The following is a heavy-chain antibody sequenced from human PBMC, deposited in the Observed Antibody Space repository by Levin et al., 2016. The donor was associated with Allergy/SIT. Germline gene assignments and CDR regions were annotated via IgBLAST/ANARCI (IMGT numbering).Heavy chain of an antibody. D-gene: IGHD3-3*01. CDR1: GGSFSGYY. CDR2: INHSGST. CDR3: ARGFGVVTPSESDRYYYYYGMDV. Sequence: SETLSLTCAVYGGSFSGYYWSWIRQPPGKGLEWIGEINHSGSTNYNPSLKSRVTISVDTSKNQFSLKLSSVTAADTAVYYCARGFGVVTPSESDRYYYYYGMDVWGQGTTVTVSS. V-gene: IGHV4-34*01. J-gene: IGHJ6*02.